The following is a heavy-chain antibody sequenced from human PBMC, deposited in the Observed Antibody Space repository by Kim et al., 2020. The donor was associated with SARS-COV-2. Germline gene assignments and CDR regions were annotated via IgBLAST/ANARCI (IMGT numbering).Heavy chain of an antibody. D-gene: IGHD3-10*01. V-gene: IGHV4-31*02. Sequence: PSLKSRVTISVATSKNQFSLKLSSVTAADTAVYYCARGSSGSYYQATFDYWGQGTLVTVSS. CDR3: ARGSSGSYYQATFDY. J-gene: IGHJ4*02.